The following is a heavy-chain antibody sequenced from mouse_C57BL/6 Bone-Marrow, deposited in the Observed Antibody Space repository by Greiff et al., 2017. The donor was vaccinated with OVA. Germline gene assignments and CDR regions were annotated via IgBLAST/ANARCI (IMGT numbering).Heavy chain of an antibody. CDR2: ISYDGSN. V-gene: IGHV3-6*01. D-gene: IGHD1-1*01. J-gene: IGHJ3*01. CDR1: GYSITSGYY. CDR3: ARGGFYYGSSYPAWFAY. Sequence: EVKVEESGPGLVKPSQSLSLTCSVTGYSITSGYYWNWIRQFPGNKLEWMGYISYDGSNNYNPSLKNRISITRDTSKNQFFLKLNSVTTEDTATYYCARGGFYYGSSYPAWFAYWGQGTLVTVSA.